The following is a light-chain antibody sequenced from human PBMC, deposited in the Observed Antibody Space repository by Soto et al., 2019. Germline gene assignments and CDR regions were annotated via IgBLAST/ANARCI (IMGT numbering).Light chain of an antibody. Sequence: QSVLTQPASVSGSPGQSITISCTGTSSDVGGYNYVSWYQHHPGKAPKLMIYDVSNRPSGVSNRFSGSKSGNTASLNISGLQAEDEADYYCSSYTSSSTLSTYVFGTGTKLTVL. CDR1: SSDVGGYNY. V-gene: IGLV2-14*03. CDR3: SSYTSSSTLSTYV. CDR2: DVS. J-gene: IGLJ1*01.